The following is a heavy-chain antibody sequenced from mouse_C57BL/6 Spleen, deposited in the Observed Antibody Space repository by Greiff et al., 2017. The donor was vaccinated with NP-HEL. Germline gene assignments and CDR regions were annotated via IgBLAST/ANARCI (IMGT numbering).Heavy chain of an antibody. D-gene: IGHD4-1*01. Sequence: VQGVESGAELVKPGASVKISCKASGYAFSSYWMNWVKQRPGKGLEWIGQIYPGDGDTTYNGKFKGKAKLTADKSSSTAYMQLSSLTSEDSAVYFCARSTGTDYWGQGTTLTVSS. CDR3: ARSTGTDY. CDR1: GYAFSSYW. J-gene: IGHJ2*01. CDR2: IYPGDGDT. V-gene: IGHV1-80*01.